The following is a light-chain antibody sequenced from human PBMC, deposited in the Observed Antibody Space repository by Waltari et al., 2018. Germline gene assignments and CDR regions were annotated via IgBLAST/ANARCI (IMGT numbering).Light chain of an antibody. CDR1: TGAVTSGSF. CDR3: LLYHRDAQLWV. Sequence: QTVVTQEPSLTVSPGGTVTLTCASSTGAVTSGSFPLWSQQKPGQAPRPLIYSTSNKHSWTPARFSGSLLGDKAALTLSAVQPEDEAEYYCLLYHRDAQLWVFGGGTTLTVL. J-gene: IGLJ3*02. CDR2: STS. V-gene: IGLV7-43*01.